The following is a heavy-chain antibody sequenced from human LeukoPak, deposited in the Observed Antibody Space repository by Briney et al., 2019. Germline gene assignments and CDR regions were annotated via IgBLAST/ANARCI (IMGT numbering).Heavy chain of an antibody. CDR3: ARHSGYDPIAFDY. CDR1: GYSFTSYW. V-gene: IGHV5-51*01. D-gene: IGHD5-12*01. J-gene: IGHJ4*02. CDR2: IYPGDSET. Sequence: GESLKISCKGSGYSFTSYWIGWVRQMPGKGLGWMGIIYPGDSETRYSPSFQGQVTISADKSISTAYLQWSSLKASDTAMYYCARHSGYDPIAFDYWGQGTLVTVFS.